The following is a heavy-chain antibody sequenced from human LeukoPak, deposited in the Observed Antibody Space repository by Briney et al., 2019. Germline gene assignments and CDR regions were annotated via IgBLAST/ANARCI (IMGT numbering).Heavy chain of an antibody. CDR3: AKDPVLLWFGEPSSYFDY. Sequence: GGSLRLSCAASGFTFSSYAMSWVRQAPGKGLEWVSAISGSGGSTYYADSVKGRFTISRDNSKNTLYLQMNSLRAEDTAVYYCAKDPVLLWFGEPSSYFDYWGQGTLVTVSP. CDR1: GFTFSSYA. CDR2: ISGSGGST. D-gene: IGHD3-10*01. J-gene: IGHJ4*02. V-gene: IGHV3-23*01.